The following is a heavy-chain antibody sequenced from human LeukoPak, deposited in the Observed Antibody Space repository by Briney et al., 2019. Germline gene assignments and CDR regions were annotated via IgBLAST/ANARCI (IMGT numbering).Heavy chain of an antibody. J-gene: IGHJ4*02. Sequence: GGSLRLSCAASGFTFSDYYMSWFREALGEGLECLSYIDGMEGGIYYTDSVRGGFTISRDNDKNSLYLQLNSMRGKATALYYYVRAYRRGYLDDFDYWGQGTLVTVSS. D-gene: IGHD3-22*01. CDR2: IDGMEGGI. CDR1: GFTFSDYY. V-gene: IGHV3-11*01. CDR3: VRAYRRGYLDDFDY.